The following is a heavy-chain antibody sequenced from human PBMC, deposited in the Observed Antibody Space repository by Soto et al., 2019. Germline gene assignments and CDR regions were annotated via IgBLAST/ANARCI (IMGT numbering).Heavy chain of an antibody. CDR3: ARREYYDILTGYLAPRNGMDV. J-gene: IGHJ6*02. V-gene: IGHV1-69*06. Sequence: SVKVSCKASGVTFSSYAISWVRQAPGQGLEWMGGIIPIFGTANYAQKFQGRVTITADKSTSTAYMELSSLRSEDTAVYYCARREYYDILTGYLAPRNGMDVWGQGTTVTVSS. CDR2: IIPIFGTA. D-gene: IGHD3-9*01. CDR1: GVTFSSYA.